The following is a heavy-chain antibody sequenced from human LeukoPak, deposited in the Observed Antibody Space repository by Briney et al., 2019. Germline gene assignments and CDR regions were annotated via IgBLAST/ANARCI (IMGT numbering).Heavy chain of an antibody. CDR2: IYHSGST. CDR1: GGSISSSNW. D-gene: IGHD3-22*01. J-gene: IGHJ2*01. V-gene: IGHV4-4*02. Sequence: PSGTLSLTCAVSGGSISSSNWWSWLRHPPGKGLEWIGKIYHSGSTNYNPSLKSRVTISVDKSKNQISLKLSSVTAADTAVYYCARVGLTNYYDSSGYPPWYFDLWGRGTLVTVSS. CDR3: ARVGLTNYYDSSGYPPWYFDL.